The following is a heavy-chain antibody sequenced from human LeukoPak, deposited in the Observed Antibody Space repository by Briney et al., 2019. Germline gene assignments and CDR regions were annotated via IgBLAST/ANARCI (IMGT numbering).Heavy chain of an antibody. D-gene: IGHD3-3*01. CDR3: AKTTEVTIFGVVTNTDFDY. CDR1: GFTFSSYW. V-gene: IGHV3-7*03. J-gene: IGHJ4*02. Sequence: GGSLRLSCAASGFTFSSYWMSWVRQAPGKGLEWVANIKQDGSEKYYVDSVKGRFTISRDNAKNSLYLQMNSLRAEDTAVYYCAKTTEVTIFGVVTNTDFDYWGQGTLVTVSS. CDR2: IKQDGSEK.